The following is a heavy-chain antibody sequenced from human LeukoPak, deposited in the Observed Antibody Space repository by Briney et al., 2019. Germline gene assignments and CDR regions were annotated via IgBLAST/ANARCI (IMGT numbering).Heavy chain of an antibody. J-gene: IGHJ6*03. Sequence: PGGSLRLSCGASGFTFSSYSMNWVRQAQGRGPEWVSYISRGSGTIYYADSVKGRFTISRDNAKNSLYLQMNSLRAEDTAVYYCARDSVQDSYYYYMDVWGKGTTVTVSS. V-gene: IGHV3-48*01. D-gene: IGHD1-1*01. CDR1: GFTFSSYS. CDR3: ARDSVQDSYYYYMDV. CDR2: ISRGSGTI.